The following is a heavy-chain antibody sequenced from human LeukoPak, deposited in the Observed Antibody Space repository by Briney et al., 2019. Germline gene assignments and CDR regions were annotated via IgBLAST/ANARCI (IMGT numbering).Heavy chain of an antibody. CDR2: ISYDGSNK. CDR1: GFTFSSYA. CDR3: ASLKFDP. V-gene: IGHV3-30*04. Sequence: GRSLRLSCAASGFTFSSYAMHWVRQAPGKGLEWVAVISYDGSNKYYADSVKGRFTISRDNSKNTLYLQMNSLRAEDTAVYYCASLKFDPWGQGTLVTVSS. J-gene: IGHJ5*02.